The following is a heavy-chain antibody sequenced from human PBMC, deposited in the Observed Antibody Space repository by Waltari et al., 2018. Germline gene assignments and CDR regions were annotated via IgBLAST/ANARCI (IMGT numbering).Heavy chain of an antibody. CDR1: GGSISSRSYY. V-gene: IGHV4-39*07. CDR2: IYYSGST. Sequence: QLQLQESGPGLVKPSETLSLTCTVSGGSISSRSYYWGWIRQPPGKGLEWIGSIYYSGSTYYNPSLKSRVTISVDTSKNQFSLKLSSVTAADTAVYYCARGNNYGDYPLGYWGQGTLVTVSS. CDR3: ARGNNYGDYPLGY. D-gene: IGHD4-17*01. J-gene: IGHJ4*02.